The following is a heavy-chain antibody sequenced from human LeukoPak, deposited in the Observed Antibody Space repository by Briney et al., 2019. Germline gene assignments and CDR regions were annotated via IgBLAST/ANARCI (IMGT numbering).Heavy chain of an antibody. CDR3: ARDRTRKNYYDSSGYGY. CDR1: GYTFTSYG. D-gene: IGHD3-22*01. CDR2: ISAYNGNT. V-gene: IGHV1-18*01. Sequence: ASVKVSCTASGYTFTSYGISWVRQAPGQGFEWMGWISAYNGNTNYAQKLQGRVTMTTDTSTSTAYMELRSLRSDDTAVYYCARDRTRKNYYDSSGYGYWGQGTLVTVSS. J-gene: IGHJ4*02.